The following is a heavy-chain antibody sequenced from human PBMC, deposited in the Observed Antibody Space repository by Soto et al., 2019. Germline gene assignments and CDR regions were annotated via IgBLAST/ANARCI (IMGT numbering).Heavy chain of an antibody. V-gene: IGHV4-4*02. CDR1: GGSISSSNW. Sequence: SETLSLTCAVSGGSISSSNWWSWVRQSPGKGLEWIGEIYHSGSTNYNPSLKSRVTISVDTSKNQFSLKLSSVTAADTAVYYCARDYGGKASFDYWGQGTLVTVSS. J-gene: IGHJ4*02. CDR2: IYHSGST. CDR3: ARDYGGKASFDY. D-gene: IGHD4-17*01.